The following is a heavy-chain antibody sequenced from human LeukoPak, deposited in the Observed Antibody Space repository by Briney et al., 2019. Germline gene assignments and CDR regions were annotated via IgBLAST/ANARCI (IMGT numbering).Heavy chain of an antibody. Sequence: GGSLRLSCAASGFTFSSYAMSWVRQAPGKGLEWVSSISSSSSYIYYADSVKGRFTISRDNAKNSLYLQMNSLRAEDTAVYYCASDSGGEREWADAFDIWGQGTMVTVSS. D-gene: IGHD2-15*01. CDR1: GFTFSSYA. J-gene: IGHJ3*02. CDR3: ASDSGGEREWADAFDI. CDR2: ISSSSSYI. V-gene: IGHV3-21*01.